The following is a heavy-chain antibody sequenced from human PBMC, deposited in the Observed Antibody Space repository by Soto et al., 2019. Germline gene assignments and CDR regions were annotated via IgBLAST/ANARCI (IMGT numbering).Heavy chain of an antibody. J-gene: IGHJ4*02. CDR3: ARYGYSYSARLFDY. CDR1: GHSISSGFYY. D-gene: IGHD5-18*01. CDR2: IYHTEST. Sequence: SETLSLTCAVSGHSISSGFYYWGWVRQPPGKGLEWTGSIYHTESTYYNPSLKSRVTMSVDTSKNQLSLKLSSMTAADTAVYFCARYGYSYSARLFDYWGQGTRVTVSS. V-gene: IGHV4-38-2*01.